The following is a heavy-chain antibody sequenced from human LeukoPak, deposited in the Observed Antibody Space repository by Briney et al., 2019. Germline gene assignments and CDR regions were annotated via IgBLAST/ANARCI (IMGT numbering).Heavy chain of an antibody. CDR1: GGSISSSSYY. D-gene: IGHD6-13*01. CDR2: IYYSGST. V-gene: IGHV4-39*01. Sequence: SETLSLTCTVSGGSISSSSYYWGWIRQPPGKGLEWIGSIYYSGSTYYNPSLKSRVTISVDTSKNQFSLKLSSVTAADTAVYYCASQGAQSSSWPRLDYWGQGTLVTVSS. CDR3: ASQGAQSSSWPRLDY. J-gene: IGHJ4*02.